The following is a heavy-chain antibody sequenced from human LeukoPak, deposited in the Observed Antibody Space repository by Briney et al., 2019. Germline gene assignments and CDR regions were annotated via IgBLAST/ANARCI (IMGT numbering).Heavy chain of an antibody. CDR3: ARQTGSGLFILP. V-gene: IGHV4-38-2*02. CDR2: IYYSGNT. CDR1: GYSISSGDY. Sequence: SETLSLTCTVSGYSISSGDYWGWIRQPPGKGLEWIGSIYYSGNTYYNASLKSQVSISIDTSKNQFSLRLTSVTAADTAVYYCARQTGSGLFILPGGQGTLVTVSS. J-gene: IGHJ4*02. D-gene: IGHD3/OR15-3a*01.